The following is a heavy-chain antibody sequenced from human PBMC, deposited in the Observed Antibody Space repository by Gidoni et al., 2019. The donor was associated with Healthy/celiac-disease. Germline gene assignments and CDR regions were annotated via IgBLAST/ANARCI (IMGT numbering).Heavy chain of an antibody. V-gene: IGHV3-30-3*01. CDR2: ISYDGSNK. D-gene: IGHD6-25*01. CDR1: GFPFSSYA. Sequence: QVQLVESGGGVVQPGRSLRLPFAASGFPFSSYAMPWVRQDPGKGLEWVAVISYDGSNKYYADSVKGRFTISRDNSKNTLYLQMNSLRAEDTAVYYCARDRAGYFDYWGQGTLVTVSS. J-gene: IGHJ4*02. CDR3: ARDRAGYFDY.